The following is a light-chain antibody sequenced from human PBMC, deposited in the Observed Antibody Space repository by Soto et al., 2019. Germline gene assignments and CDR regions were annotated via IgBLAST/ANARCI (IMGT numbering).Light chain of an antibody. J-gene: IGLJ1*01. V-gene: IGLV1-40*01. CDR2: ADK. CDR3: QSYDSSLNGYV. Sequence: VLTQPPSVSGAPGQRVTISCTGCSSNIGGAYDVHWYQQLPGTAPKLLIYADKYRPSGVPDRFSGSKSGTSASLAITGLQAEDEADYYCQSYDSSLNGYVFGTGTQLTVL. CDR1: SSNIGGAYD.